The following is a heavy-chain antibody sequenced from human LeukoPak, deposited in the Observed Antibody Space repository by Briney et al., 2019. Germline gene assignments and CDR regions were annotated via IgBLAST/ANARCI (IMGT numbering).Heavy chain of an antibody. CDR1: GVSISSYY. Sequence: PSETLSLTCTVSGVSISSYYWSWIRQPPGKGLEWIGYIYYSGSTNYNPSLKSRVTISLDTSKNQFSLKLSSVTAADTAVYYCARGGGYSYGYILDYWGQGTLVTVSS. CDR3: ARGGGYSYGYILDY. CDR2: IYYSGST. J-gene: IGHJ4*02. V-gene: IGHV4-59*01. D-gene: IGHD5-18*01.